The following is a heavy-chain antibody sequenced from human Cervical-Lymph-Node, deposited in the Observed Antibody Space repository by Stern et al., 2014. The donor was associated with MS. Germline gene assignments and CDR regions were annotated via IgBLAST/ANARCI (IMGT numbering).Heavy chain of an antibody. CDR1: GFTFSSYS. CDR3: ARGPRPYGSGTGYYGMDV. D-gene: IGHD3-10*01. V-gene: IGHV3-21*01. CDR2: ISSSSSYI. J-gene: IGHJ6*02. Sequence: EVQLEESGGGLVKPGGSLRLSCAASGFTFSSYSMNWVRQAPGKGLEWVSSISSSSSYIYYADSVKGRFTISRDNAKNSLYLQMNSLRAEDTAVYYCARGPRPYGSGTGYYGMDVWGQGTTVTVSS.